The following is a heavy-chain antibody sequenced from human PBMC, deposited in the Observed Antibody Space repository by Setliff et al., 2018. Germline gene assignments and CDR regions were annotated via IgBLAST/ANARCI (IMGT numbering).Heavy chain of an antibody. J-gene: IGHJ5*02. D-gene: IGHD3-3*01. CDR3: ARDTYIGDFWSGYYIQGQFDP. CDR1: GFTSTNYA. Sequence: GASVKVSCKASGFTSTNYAIHWVRQAPGQRPECMGWIHAGNGDTKYSQKFQGRVTSNRYASANTAYLELSSLKSEDTAVYYCARDTYIGDFWSGYYIQGQFDPWGQGTLVTVSS. CDR2: IHAGNGDT. V-gene: IGHV1-3*01.